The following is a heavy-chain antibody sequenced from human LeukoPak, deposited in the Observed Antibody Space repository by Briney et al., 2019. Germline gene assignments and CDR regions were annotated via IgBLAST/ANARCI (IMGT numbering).Heavy chain of an antibody. V-gene: IGHV1-8*01. Sequence: ASVKVSCKASGYTFTSYDINWVRQATGQGLEWMGWMYPNSGNTGYAQKFQGRVTMTRNTSISTAYMELSSLRSEDTAVYYCARVFNRWAGSLGPWGYWGQGTLVTVSS. D-gene: IGHD2/OR15-2a*01. CDR2: MYPNSGNT. J-gene: IGHJ4*02. CDR1: GYTFTSYD. CDR3: ARVFNRWAGSLGPWGY.